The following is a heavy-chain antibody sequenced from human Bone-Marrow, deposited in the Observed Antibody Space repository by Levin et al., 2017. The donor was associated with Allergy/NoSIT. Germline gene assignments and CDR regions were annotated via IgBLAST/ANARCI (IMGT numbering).Heavy chain of an antibody. D-gene: IGHD3-10*01. CDR1: GYTFTGYY. V-gene: IGHV1-2*04. Sequence: PGESLKISCKASGYTFTGYYLHWVRQAPGQGLEWMGWINPNSGGTSYGQKFQGWVIMTRDTSISTAYMELSRLRSDDTAIYYCARELKDSLGRGLIGYAMDVWGQGTTVSVSS. CDR2: INPNSGGT. CDR3: ARELKDSLGRGLIGYAMDV. J-gene: IGHJ6*02.